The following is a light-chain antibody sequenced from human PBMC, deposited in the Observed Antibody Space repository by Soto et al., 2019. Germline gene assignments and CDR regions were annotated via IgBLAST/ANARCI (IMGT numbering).Light chain of an antibody. V-gene: IGLV3-21*02. J-gene: IGLJ2*01. CDR2: DYS. Sequence: SYELTQPPLVSVAPGQTATITCGGNIIRTRSLHWYQQKPGQAPVLVVNDYSDRPSGIPQRFSGSHSGNTATLTITRVEAGDEADYYFQLRDSSRGEVVFGGGTKLTVL. CDR1: IIRTRS. CDR3: QLRDSSRGEVV.